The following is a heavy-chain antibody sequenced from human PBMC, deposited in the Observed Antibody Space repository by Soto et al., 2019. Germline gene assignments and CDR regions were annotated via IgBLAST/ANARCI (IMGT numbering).Heavy chain of an antibody. V-gene: IGHV3-30*18. D-gene: IGHD1-26*01. CDR1: GFTFTTYG. Sequence: QVQLVDSGGGVVQPGRSLRLSCAASGFTFTTYGMHWVRRAPGKGLVWVAVISYDGSHAYYADSVKGRFTISRDNSKNALYLQINSLRADDTAVYYCAKERTYSVASGFDYWGRGTLVTVSS. CDR2: ISYDGSHA. J-gene: IGHJ4*02. CDR3: AKERTYSVASGFDY.